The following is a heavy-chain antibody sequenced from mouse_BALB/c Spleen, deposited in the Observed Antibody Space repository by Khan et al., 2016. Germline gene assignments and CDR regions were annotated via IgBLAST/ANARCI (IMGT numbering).Heavy chain of an antibody. CDR1: GFSITSDYS. CDR2: IHYSGST. Sequence: EVQLVESGPDLVKPSQSLSLTCTVTGFSITSDYSWHWIRQFPGNKLEWMGYIHYSGSTNYNPSLKSRIYITRDTSKNQFFLQLNSVTTEDTATFYCARYYSGGAPWFAYWGQGTLVTVSA. CDR3: ARYYSGGAPWFAY. V-gene: IGHV3-1*02. D-gene: IGHD1-1*01. J-gene: IGHJ3*01.